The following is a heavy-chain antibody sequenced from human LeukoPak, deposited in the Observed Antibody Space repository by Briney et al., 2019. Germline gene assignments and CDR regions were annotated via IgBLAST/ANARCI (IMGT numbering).Heavy chain of an antibody. D-gene: IGHD3-16*02. CDR1: GGSINSYW. Sequence: PSETLSLNCSVSGGSINSYWWSWIRQPAGKGLEFIGRIYTTGRTNYNPSLKSRVSMSVDTSENKFSLELRSVTAADTAVYFCARAGYTISSYRFDYWGQGALVTVSS. CDR2: IYTTGRT. CDR3: ARAGYTISSYRFDY. J-gene: IGHJ4*02. V-gene: IGHV4-4*07.